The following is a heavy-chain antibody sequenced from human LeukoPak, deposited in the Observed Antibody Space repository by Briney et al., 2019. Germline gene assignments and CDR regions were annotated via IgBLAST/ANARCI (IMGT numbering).Heavy chain of an antibody. Sequence: PGGSLRLSCVASGFTFTTAWMTWVRQAPGKGLEWVGRIKSRISGETRDYAEAVRGRFTISRDDSKNTLSLQMNSLRTEDTALYYCTAGTGRSDFGSWGQGTLVTVSS. J-gene: IGHJ4*02. CDR3: TAGTGRSDFGS. CDR2: IKSRISGETR. CDR1: GFTFTTAW. V-gene: IGHV3-15*01. D-gene: IGHD3/OR15-3a*01.